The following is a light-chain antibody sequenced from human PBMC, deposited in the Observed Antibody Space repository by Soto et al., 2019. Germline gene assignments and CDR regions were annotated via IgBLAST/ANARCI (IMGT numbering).Light chain of an antibody. CDR3: AAWDGILKGPI. Sequence: QSVLTQPPSASGTPGQKVTISCSGSGSNIGSNTVHWYQQLPGTAPKLLIYSNDQRPSGVPDRFSGSTSGTSASLAISGLQSEDEADYHCAAWDGILKGPIFGGGTKVTVL. CDR2: SND. CDR1: GSNIGSNT. V-gene: IGLV1-44*01. J-gene: IGLJ2*01.